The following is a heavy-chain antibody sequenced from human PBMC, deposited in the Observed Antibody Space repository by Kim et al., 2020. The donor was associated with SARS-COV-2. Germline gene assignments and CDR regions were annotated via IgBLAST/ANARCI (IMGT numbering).Heavy chain of an antibody. CDR1: GFTLSNYC. V-gene: IGHV3-23*01. CDR2: INARGDNT. J-gene: IGHJ5*02. CDR3: AKIPLSGTDFYS. D-gene: IGHD6-13*01. Sequence: GGSLRLSCTASGFTLSNYCMHWVRQAPGKGLEWVSAINARGDNTFYADSVQGRFTISRDNSKNTVYLQMTSLRAEDTAVYYCAKIPLSGTDFYSWGRVTL.